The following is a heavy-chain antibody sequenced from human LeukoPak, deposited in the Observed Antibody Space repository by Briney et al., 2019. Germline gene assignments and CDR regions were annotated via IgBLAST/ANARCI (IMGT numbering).Heavy chain of an antibody. CDR1: GFTFSSYA. J-gene: IGHJ4*02. CDR3: AKDLTQLYLAFDY. Sequence: GGSLRLSCAASGFTFSSYAMSWVRQTPGKGLEWVSLISEDGSRTYYADSVKGRFTISRDNSKSSLYLQMNSLRTEDTALYYCAKDLTQLYLAFDYWGQGTLVTVSS. CDR2: ISEDGSRT. D-gene: IGHD5-18*01. V-gene: IGHV3-43*02.